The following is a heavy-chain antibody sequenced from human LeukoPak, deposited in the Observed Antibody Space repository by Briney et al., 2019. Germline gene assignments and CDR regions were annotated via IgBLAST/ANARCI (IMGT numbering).Heavy chain of an antibody. V-gene: IGHV1-46*01. D-gene: IGHD5-12*01. CDR2: INPSGGST. J-gene: IGHJ6*02. CDR3: ARDLRGYSYYYGMDV. Sequence: GASVKVSCKASGYTFTSYYMHWVRQAPGQGLEWMGIINPSGGSTSYAQKFQGRVTMTRDTSTSTVYMELSSLRSEDTAVNYCARDLRGYSYYYGMDVWGQGTTVTVSS. CDR1: GYTFTSYY.